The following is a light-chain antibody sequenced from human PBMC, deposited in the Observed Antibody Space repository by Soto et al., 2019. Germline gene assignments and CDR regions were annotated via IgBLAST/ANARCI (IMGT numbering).Light chain of an antibody. CDR2: RNN. Sequence: QSVLTQPPSASGTPGQRVTISCSGSSSNIGSNYVYWYQQLPGTASKLLIYRNNQRPSGVPDRFSGSKSGTSASLAISGLRSEDEANYYGAAWDDSLSGVVFGGGTKVTVL. J-gene: IGLJ3*02. CDR1: SSNIGSNY. V-gene: IGLV1-47*01. CDR3: AAWDDSLSGVV.